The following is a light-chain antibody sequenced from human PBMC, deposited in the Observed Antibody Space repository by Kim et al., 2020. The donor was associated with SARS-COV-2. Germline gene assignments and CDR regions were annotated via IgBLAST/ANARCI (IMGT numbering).Light chain of an antibody. CDR3: NSRDSSGNHVV. V-gene: IGLV3-19*01. Sequence: SSELTQDPTVSVALGQTVRITCQGDSLRKYYASWYQQKPGQAPVLVYYDRNKRPSGIPDRFSGSSSGNTASLTVTGAQAEDEADYYCNSRDSSGNHVVFG. CDR1: SLRKYY. CDR2: DRN. J-gene: IGLJ2*01.